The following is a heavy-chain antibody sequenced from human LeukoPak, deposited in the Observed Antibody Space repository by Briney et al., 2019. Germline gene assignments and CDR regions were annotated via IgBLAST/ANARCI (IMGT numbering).Heavy chain of an antibody. Sequence: ASVKVSCKASGYTFTSYDINWVRQATGQGLEWMGWMNPNSGNTGYAQKFQGRVTITRNTSISTAYMELRSLRSDDTAVYYCVFGGGTDFDYWGQGTLVTVSS. D-gene: IGHD3-16*01. J-gene: IGHJ4*02. CDR3: VFGGGTDFDY. CDR2: MNPNSGNT. V-gene: IGHV1-8*03. CDR1: GYTFTSYD.